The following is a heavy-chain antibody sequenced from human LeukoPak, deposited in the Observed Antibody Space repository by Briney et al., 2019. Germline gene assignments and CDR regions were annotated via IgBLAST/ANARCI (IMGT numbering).Heavy chain of an antibody. CDR2: IWYDGSNK. J-gene: IGHJ4*02. CDR1: GFTFSSYG. D-gene: IGHD6-6*01. V-gene: IGHV3-33*06. CDR3: AKDPLVGV. Sequence: GRSLRLSCAASGFTFSSYGMHWVRQAPGKGLEWVAAIWYDGSNKYYADSVKGRFTISRDNSKNTLYLQMNSLRAEDTAVYYCAKDPLVGVWGQGTLVTVSS.